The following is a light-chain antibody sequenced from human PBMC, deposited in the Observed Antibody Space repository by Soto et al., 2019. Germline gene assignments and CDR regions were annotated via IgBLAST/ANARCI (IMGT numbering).Light chain of an antibody. J-gene: IGLJ2*01. V-gene: IGLV2-14*01. CDR1: SSDVGGYNY. Sequence: QSVLTQPASVSGSPGQSITISCTGTSSDVGGYNYVSWYQQHPGKAPKLMIYDVSNRPSGVSNRFSGSKSGNTASLTISGLQAEDEADYYCSSYTSSSTGVFGGGPKLTVL. CDR3: SSYTSSSTGV. CDR2: DVS.